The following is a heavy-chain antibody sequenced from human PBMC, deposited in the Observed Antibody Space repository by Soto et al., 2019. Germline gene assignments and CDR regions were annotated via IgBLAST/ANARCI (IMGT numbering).Heavy chain of an antibody. CDR2: INGGGRAI. V-gene: IGHV3-48*04. D-gene: IGHD4-17*01. CDR1: GFTFSSYA. Sequence: GGSLRLSCVGSGFTFSSYAISWVRQAPGKGLEWVADINGGGRAIYYADSVKGRFTISRDNAKNSLYLQMNSLRAEDTAVYYCARSAVTRPGAFDYWGQGTLVTVSS. CDR3: ARSAVTRPGAFDY. J-gene: IGHJ4*02.